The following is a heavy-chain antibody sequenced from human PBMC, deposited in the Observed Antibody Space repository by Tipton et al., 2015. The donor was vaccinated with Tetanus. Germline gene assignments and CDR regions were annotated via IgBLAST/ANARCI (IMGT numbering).Heavy chain of an antibody. CDR1: GGLITTGGYS. D-gene: IGHD1-7*01. V-gene: IGHV4-30-2*01. CDR2: IYQTDST. CDR3: ARANYDSSKKGPFDS. Sequence: TLSLTCAVSGGLITTGGYSWGWIRQTPGQGLEWIGYIYQTDSTYYNPSLRSRLTISISRSKNQFSLKLTSVTAADTAVYYCARANYDSSKKGPFDSWGQGALVIVSS. J-gene: IGHJ4*02.